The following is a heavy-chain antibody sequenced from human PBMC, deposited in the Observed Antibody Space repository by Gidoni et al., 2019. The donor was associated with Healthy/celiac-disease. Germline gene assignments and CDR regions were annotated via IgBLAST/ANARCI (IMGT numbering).Heavy chain of an antibody. D-gene: IGHD1-26*01. CDR3: ATDRSGSNTVCAFAI. V-gene: IGHV3-23*01. Sequence: EVQLLESGGGVGQPGGSMRRSCAASGFTVSSYAMSWVRQAPGKGLVWVSAISCSGGSTYYADSVNVRFTFSRDISPNTLYLPLHSLRAEDTAVYYCATDRSGSNTVCAFAIWGQGTMVPVSS. J-gene: IGHJ3*02. CDR1: GFTVSSYA. CDR2: ISCSGGST.